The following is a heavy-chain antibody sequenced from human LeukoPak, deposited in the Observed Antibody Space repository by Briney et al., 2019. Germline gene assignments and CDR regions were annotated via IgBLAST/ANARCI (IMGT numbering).Heavy chain of an antibody. CDR2: ISWNSGDI. CDR1: GFTFDDYA. D-gene: IGHD3-16*01. V-gene: IGHV3-9*01. Sequence: PGWSLRLSCAASGFTFDDYAMHWVRQAPGKGLEWVSGISWNSGDIVYADSVKGRFTISRDNAKNSLYLQMNSLRAEDTALYHCAAKKGGSNSFDYWGQGTLVTVSS. J-gene: IGHJ4*02. CDR3: AAKKGGSNSFDY.